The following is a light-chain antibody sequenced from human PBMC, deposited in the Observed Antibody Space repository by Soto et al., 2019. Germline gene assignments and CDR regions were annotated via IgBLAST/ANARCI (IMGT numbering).Light chain of an antibody. CDR2: AAS. J-gene: IGKJ1*01. V-gene: IGKV1-6*01. CDR1: QGIRNN. Sequence: VQMNQSPSALSASEVSGFTITCPASQGIRNNLGWYQQKPGKAPKLLIYAASSLQSGVPSRFSGSGSGTDFTLTISSLQSDDVGVYYCQQYNERPPWTFGQGTKVDIK. CDR3: QQYNERPPWT.